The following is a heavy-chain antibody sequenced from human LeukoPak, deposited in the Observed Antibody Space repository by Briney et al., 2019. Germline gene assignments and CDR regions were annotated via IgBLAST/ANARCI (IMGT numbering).Heavy chain of an antibody. CDR1: GFTFSSYG. Sequence: GGSLRLSCAASGFTFSSYGMHWVRQAPGKGLEWVAVISYDGSNKYYADSVKGRFTISRDNSKNTPYLQMNSLRAEDTAVYYCAKPAGSYYGELSFDYWGQGTLVTVSS. V-gene: IGHV3-30*18. J-gene: IGHJ4*02. CDR2: ISYDGSNK. D-gene: IGHD1-26*01. CDR3: AKPAGSYYGELSFDY.